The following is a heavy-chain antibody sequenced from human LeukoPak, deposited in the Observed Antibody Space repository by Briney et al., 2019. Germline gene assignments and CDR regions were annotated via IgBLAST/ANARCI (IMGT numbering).Heavy chain of an antibody. CDR2: IYYSGST. D-gene: IGHD3-10*01. CDR1: GGSISSGDYS. J-gene: IGHJ4*02. V-gene: IGHV4-30-4*01. CDR3: ARELRYGSGSPFDY. Sequence: SETLSLTCTVSGGSISSGDYSWSWIRQPPGKGLEWIGYIYYSGSTYYNPSLKSRVTISVDTSKNQFSLKLSSVTAADTAVYYCARELRYGSGSPFDYWGQGTLVTVSS.